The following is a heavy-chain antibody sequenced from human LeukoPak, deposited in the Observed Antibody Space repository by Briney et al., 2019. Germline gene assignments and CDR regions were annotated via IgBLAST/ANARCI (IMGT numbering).Heavy chain of an antibody. CDR2: ISYDGSNK. Sequence: GGSLRLSCAASGFTFSSYGMHWVRQAPGKGLEWVAVISYDGSNKYYADSVKGRFTISRDNSKNTLYLQMNSLRAEDTAVYYCAKGLKATVTWYYYGMDVWGQGTTVTVSS. CDR1: GFTFSSYG. V-gene: IGHV3-30*18. D-gene: IGHD4-17*01. J-gene: IGHJ6*02. CDR3: AKGLKATVTWYYYGMDV.